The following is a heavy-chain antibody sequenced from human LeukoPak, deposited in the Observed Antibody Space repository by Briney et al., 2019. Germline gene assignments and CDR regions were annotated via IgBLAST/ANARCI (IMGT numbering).Heavy chain of an antibody. Sequence: IPSQTLSLTCTVSGGSISSGDYYWSWIRQPPGKGLEWIGYIYYSGSTYYNPSLKSRVTISVDKSKNQFSLKLSSVTAADTAVYYCARYSSGWDPAPNRRSDYWGQGTLVTVSS. V-gene: IGHV4-30-4*01. CDR3: ARYSSGWDPAPNRRSDY. D-gene: IGHD6-19*01. CDR1: GGSISSGDYY. CDR2: IYYSGST. J-gene: IGHJ4*02.